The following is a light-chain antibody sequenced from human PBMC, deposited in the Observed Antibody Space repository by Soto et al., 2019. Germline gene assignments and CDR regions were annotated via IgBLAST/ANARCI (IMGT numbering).Light chain of an antibody. Sequence: QLVLTQSSSASASLGSSVKLTCTLSSGHSTYIIASHQQQPGKAPRYLMKLEGSGSYNKGSEVPDRFSGSSSGADRYLTISNLQFEDEADYYCETWDFNTRVFGGGTKVTVL. V-gene: IGLV4-60*02. CDR2: LEGSGSY. CDR3: ETWDFNTRV. CDR1: SGHSTYI. J-gene: IGLJ3*02.